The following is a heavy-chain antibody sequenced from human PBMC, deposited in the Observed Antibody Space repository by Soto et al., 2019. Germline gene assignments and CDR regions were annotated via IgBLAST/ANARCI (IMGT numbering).Heavy chain of an antibody. J-gene: IGHJ4*02. Sequence: QVQLQESGPGLVKPSQTLSLTCTVSGGSISSGGYYWSWIRQHPGKGLEWIGYIYYSGSTYYNPSLKSRVIISVETSTNQFSLKLSSVTAADTAVYYCARSGSKGGSSSSAGVDYWGQGTLVTVSS. CDR3: ARSGSKGGSSSSAGVDY. CDR1: GGSISSGGYY. V-gene: IGHV4-31*03. CDR2: IYYSGST. D-gene: IGHD6-6*01.